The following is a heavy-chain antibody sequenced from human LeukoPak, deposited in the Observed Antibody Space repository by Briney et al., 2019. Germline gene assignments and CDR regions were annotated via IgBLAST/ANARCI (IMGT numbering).Heavy chain of an antibody. V-gene: IGHV3-7*03. CDR3: AKDSDSSGWYPRFDY. CDR1: GFTFSYYW. Sequence: GGSLRLSCAASGFTFSYYWMSWVRQAPGKGLEWVANIKQDGSEEYYVDSVKGRFTISRDNAKNSLYLQMNSLRAEDTALYYCAKDSDSSGWYPRFDYWGQGTLVTVSS. J-gene: IGHJ4*02. CDR2: IKQDGSEE. D-gene: IGHD6-19*01.